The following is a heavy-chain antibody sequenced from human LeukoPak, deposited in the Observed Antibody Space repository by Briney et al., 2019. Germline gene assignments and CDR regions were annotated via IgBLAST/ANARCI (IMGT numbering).Heavy chain of an antibody. J-gene: IGHJ4*02. Sequence: SETLSLTCTVSGGSISSYYWSWIRQPPGKGLEWIGYIYYSGSTNYNPSLESRVTISVDTPKNQFSLKLSSVTAADTAVYYCARNQYGSGSPLFDYWGQGTLVTVSS. D-gene: IGHD3-10*01. CDR3: ARNQYGSGSPLFDY. V-gene: IGHV4-59*01. CDR1: GGSISSYY. CDR2: IYYSGST.